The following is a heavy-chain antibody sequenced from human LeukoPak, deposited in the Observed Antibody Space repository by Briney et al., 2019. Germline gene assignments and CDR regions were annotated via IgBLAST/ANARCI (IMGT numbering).Heavy chain of an antibody. V-gene: IGHV4-4*07. CDR1: GGSISSYY. CDR2: IYTSGST. J-gene: IGHJ4*02. D-gene: IGHD1-26*01. CDR3: ATRIVGAAKLDY. Sequence: SETLSLTCTVSGGSISSYYWSWIRQPAGKGLGWIGRIYTSGSTNYNPSLKSRVTMSVDTSKNQFSLKLSSVTAADTAVYYCATRIVGAAKLDYWGQGTLVTVSS.